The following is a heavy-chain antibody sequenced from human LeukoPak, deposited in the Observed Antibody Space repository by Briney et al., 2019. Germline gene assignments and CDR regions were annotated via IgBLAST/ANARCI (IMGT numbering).Heavy chain of an antibody. V-gene: IGHV4-59*11. CDR3: ARAGRGVAPIDY. CDR2: IYYSGST. D-gene: IGHD3-10*01. CDR1: GGSISSHY. Sequence: SETLSLTCTVSGGSISSHYWSWIRQPPGKGLEWIGYIYYSGSTNYNPSLKSRVTISVDTSKNQCSLKLSSVTAADTAVYYCARAGRGVAPIDYWGQGTLVTVSS. J-gene: IGHJ4*02.